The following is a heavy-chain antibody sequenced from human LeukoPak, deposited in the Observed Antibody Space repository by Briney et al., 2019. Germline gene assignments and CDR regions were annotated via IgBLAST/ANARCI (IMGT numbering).Heavy chain of an antibody. CDR1: GFIFSSYW. Sequence: GGSLRLSCAASGFIFSSYWMHWVRQAPGKGLVWVSQITDGSSTSYADSVKGRFTISRDNAKNTMYLQMNSLRAEDTAVYYCVRDSGTRHGLDIWGQGTMVTVSS. CDR3: VRDSGTRHGLDI. D-gene: IGHD2-8*01. J-gene: IGHJ3*02. V-gene: IGHV3-74*01. CDR2: ITDGSST.